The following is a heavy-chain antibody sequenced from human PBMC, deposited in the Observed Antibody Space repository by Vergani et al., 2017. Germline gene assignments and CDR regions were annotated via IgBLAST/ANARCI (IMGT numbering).Heavy chain of an antibody. Sequence: EVQLLESGGGLVQPGGSLRLSCAASGFTFSSYAMSWVRQAPGKGLEWVSAISGSGGSTYYADAVKGRFTISRDNSKNTLYLQMNSLRAEDTAVYYCAKLIAVAGGGDYWGQGTLVTVSS. CDR3: AKLIAVAGGGDY. CDR2: ISGSGGST. D-gene: IGHD6-19*01. V-gene: IGHV3-23*01. CDR1: GFTFSSYA. J-gene: IGHJ4*02.